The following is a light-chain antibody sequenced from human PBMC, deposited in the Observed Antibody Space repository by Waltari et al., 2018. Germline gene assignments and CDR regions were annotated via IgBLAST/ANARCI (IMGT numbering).Light chain of an antibody. CDR1: SSNIGTNT. J-gene: IGLJ3*02. Sequence: QSVLTQPPSASGTPGPRVPISCSGSSSNIGTNTVPWYQLLPGTAPKTVIFANSHRPSGVPDRFSASKSGTSASLVISGLQSEDEADYFCATWDDSLSGRVFGGGTKVTVL. V-gene: IGLV1-44*01. CDR2: ANS. CDR3: ATWDDSLSGRV.